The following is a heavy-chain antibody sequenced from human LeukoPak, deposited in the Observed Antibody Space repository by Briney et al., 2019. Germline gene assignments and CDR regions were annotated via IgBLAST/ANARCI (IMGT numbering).Heavy chain of an antibody. J-gene: IGHJ4*01. CDR2: IYSDGST. Sequence: GGSLRLSCAASGFIVSSNYMTWVRQAPGKGLEWVSVIYSDGSTFYADSVKGRFTISGDTSRNTLYLQMNNLRADDTAVYYCARAPQVSYWGHGDLGTVSS. CDR3: ARAPQVSY. V-gene: IGHV3-53*01. CDR1: GFIVSSNY.